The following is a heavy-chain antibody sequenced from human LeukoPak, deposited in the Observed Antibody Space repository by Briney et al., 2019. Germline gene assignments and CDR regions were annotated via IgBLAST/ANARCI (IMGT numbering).Heavy chain of an antibody. J-gene: IGHJ4*02. D-gene: IGHD3-22*01. CDR2: ISDSGGST. CDR3: AKARVPTGNGYYSD. CDR1: GFTFSSYI. Sequence: GGSLRLSCAASGFTFSSYIMNWVRQAPGEGLEWVSDISDSGGSTYNADSVRGRFTISRDNSKNTLYLQMNSLRAEDTAIYYCAKARVPTGNGYYSDWGQGTLVTVSS. V-gene: IGHV3-23*01.